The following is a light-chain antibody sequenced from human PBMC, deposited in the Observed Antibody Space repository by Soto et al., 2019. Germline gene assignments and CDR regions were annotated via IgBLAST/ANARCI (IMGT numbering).Light chain of an antibody. CDR1: QGISSD. CDR3: LQDHDYQWT. Sequence: AIQMTQSPSSLSASVGDRVTITCRASQGISSDLGWYQQKPGKAPKFLIYGASSLQAEVPSRFSGSGSGTDFTLTISSLQAEDFATYYCLQDHDYQWTFGQGTKLEIK. J-gene: IGKJ2*02. CDR2: GAS. V-gene: IGKV1-6*01.